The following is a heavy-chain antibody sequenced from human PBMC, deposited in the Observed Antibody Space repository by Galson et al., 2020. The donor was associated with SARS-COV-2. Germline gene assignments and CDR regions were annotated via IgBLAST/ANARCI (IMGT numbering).Heavy chain of an antibody. CDR3: GRRGRWGSYYVDN. Sequence: SETLSLTCTVSGGSISSGGYYWSWLRQRTGKGLEWIGYIYYSGSNYYNPSLKSRATISLDTSKTQFSLRLSSVTAADTAVFYCGRRGRWGSYYVDNWAQGTLGTVPS. D-gene: IGHD2-15*01. CDR1: GGSISSGGYY. J-gene: IGHJ4*02. V-gene: IGHV4-31*03. CDR2: IYYSGSN.